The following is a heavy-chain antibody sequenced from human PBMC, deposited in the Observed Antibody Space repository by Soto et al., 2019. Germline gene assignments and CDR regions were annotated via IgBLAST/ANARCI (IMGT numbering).Heavy chain of an antibody. J-gene: IGHJ3*02. CDR1: GFSLRTSGMC. CDR3: AHSGGSDSNLHAFDI. CDR2: MYWDDDK. Sequence: SGPTLVNPTQTLTLTCTFSGFSLRTSGMCVSWIRQPPGKALEWLALMYWDDDKRDSPSLKTRLSIAMHTSKTPAVLTMTNMDPVDTATYFCAHSGGSDSNLHAFDIWGQGTMDTVSS. V-gene: IGHV2-5*08. D-gene: IGHD2-15*01.